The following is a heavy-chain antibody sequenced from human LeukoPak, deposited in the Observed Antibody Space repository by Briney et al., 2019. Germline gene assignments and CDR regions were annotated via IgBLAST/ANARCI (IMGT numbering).Heavy chain of an antibody. V-gene: IGHV3-48*01. D-gene: IGHD2-21*02. CDR1: GFTFSSYS. CDR3: ARAAVTSSYYYSYYMDV. CDR2: ISSISSTI. J-gene: IGHJ6*03. Sequence: GGSLRLSCAASGFTFSSYSMNWVRQAPGKGLEWVSYISSISSTIYYADPVRGRFTISRDNAKNSLFLQMNSLRAEDTAVYYCARAAVTSSYYYSYYMDVWGKGSTVTVSS.